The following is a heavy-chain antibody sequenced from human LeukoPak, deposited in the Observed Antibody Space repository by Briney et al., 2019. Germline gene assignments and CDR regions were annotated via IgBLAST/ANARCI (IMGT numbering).Heavy chain of an antibody. Sequence: GGSLRLSCAASGFTFSNFWMSWVRQAPGKGLEWVANIKVDGSEKYYVDSVKGRFTISRDNAKNTLYLQMNSLRAEDTAVYYCLRDLNWSLDQWGQGTLVTVSS. V-gene: IGHV3-7*01. CDR3: LRDLNWSLDQ. CDR1: GFTFSNFW. D-gene: IGHD1-20*01. J-gene: IGHJ4*02. CDR2: IKVDGSEK.